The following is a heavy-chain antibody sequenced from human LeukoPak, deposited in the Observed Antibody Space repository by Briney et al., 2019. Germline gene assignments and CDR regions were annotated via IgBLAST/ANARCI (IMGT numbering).Heavy chain of an antibody. CDR3: ARAPIGGWYFDL. J-gene: IGHJ2*01. Sequence: SQTLSLTCAISRDSVSSNSAAWNWIRQPPSRGLEWLGRTYYRSKWSNDYAVSVKSRITINPDTSQNQFSLQLNSLTPEDTAVYYCARAPIGGWYFDLWGRGTLVTVSS. D-gene: IGHD2-15*01. CDR1: RDSVSSNSAA. V-gene: IGHV6-1*01. CDR2: TYYRSKWSN.